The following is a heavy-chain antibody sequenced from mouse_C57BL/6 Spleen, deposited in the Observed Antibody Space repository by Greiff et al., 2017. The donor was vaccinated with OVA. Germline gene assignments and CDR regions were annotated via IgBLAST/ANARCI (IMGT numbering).Heavy chain of an antibody. D-gene: IGHD2-12*01. J-gene: IGHJ3*01. CDR2: ISSGSSTI. Sequence: EVQGVESGGGLVKPGGSLKLSCAASGFTFSDYGMHWVRQAPEKGLEWVAYISSGSSTIYYADTVKGRFTISRDNAKNTLFLQMTSLRSEDTAMYYCARESYHRAYWGQGTLVTVSA. CDR1: GFTFSDYG. CDR3: ARESYHRAY. V-gene: IGHV5-17*01.